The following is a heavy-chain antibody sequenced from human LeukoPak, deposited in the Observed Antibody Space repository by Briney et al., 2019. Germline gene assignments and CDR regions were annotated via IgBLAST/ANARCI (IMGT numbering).Heavy chain of an antibody. J-gene: IGHJ4*02. CDR2: ISYDGSNK. Sequence: GGSLRLSCAASGFTFSSYAMHWVRQAPGKGLEWVAAISYDGSNKYYADSVKGRFTISRDNSKNTLYLQMNSLRAEDTAVYYCARVSSGWYGGSFDYWGQGTLVTVSS. D-gene: IGHD6-19*01. CDR3: ARVSSGWYGGSFDY. CDR1: GFTFSSYA. V-gene: IGHV3-30-3*01.